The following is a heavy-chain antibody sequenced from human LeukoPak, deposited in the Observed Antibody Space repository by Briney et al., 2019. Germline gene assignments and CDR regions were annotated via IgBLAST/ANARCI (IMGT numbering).Heavy chain of an antibody. CDR1: GGIFSSYA. Sequence: SVKVSCKASGGIFSSYAISWVRQAPGQGLEWMGRIIPIFGTANYAQKFQGRVTITTDESTSTAYMELSSLRSEDTAVYYCASDPTSYSGSYYLPYWGQGTLVTVSS. V-gene: IGHV1-69*05. CDR3: ASDPTSYSGSYYLPY. CDR2: IIPIFGTA. J-gene: IGHJ4*02. D-gene: IGHD1-26*01.